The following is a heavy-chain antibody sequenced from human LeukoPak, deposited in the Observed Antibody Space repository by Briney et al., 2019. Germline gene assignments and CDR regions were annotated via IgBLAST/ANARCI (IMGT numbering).Heavy chain of an antibody. Sequence: GGSLRLSCAASGFTFSSYSMNWVRQAPGKGLEWVSYISSSSSTIYYADSVKGRFTISRDNAKNSLYLQMNSLRAEDTAVYYCAGDGGANVYWGQGTLVTVSS. D-gene: IGHD3-16*02. CDR1: GFTFSSYS. J-gene: IGHJ4*02. CDR3: AGDGGANVY. CDR2: ISSSSSTI. V-gene: IGHV3-48*01.